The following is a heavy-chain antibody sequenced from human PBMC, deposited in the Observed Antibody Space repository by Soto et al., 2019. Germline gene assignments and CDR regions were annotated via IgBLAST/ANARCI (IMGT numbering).Heavy chain of an antibody. CDR1: GGTFSTST. V-gene: IGHV1-69*08. D-gene: IGHD6-19*01. CDR3: ARAVAGMSILDS. J-gene: IGHJ4*02. CDR2: TIPIVDRA. Sequence: QVQLVQSGAEVKKPGSSVKISCQASGGTFSTSTISWVRQAPGQGLEWMGRTIPIVDRAIYAQNFQGRVTMTADKSTNTVYMEMFSLRSDDTAVYYCARAVAGMSILDSWGQGTLVTVSS.